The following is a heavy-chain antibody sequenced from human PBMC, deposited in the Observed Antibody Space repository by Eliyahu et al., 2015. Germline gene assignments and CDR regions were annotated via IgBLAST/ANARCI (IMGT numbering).Heavy chain of an antibody. Sequence: QVQLVQSGAEVKQPGASVXVSCKXSGYTFTGYFMHWVRQAPGXGLEWMGQINPNTGVTTYAEKFQGRVTMTRDTSITTAYMELNRLTSDDAVVYYCARGTSGTLENWGQGTLVTVSS. J-gene: IGHJ4*02. CDR1: GYTFTGYF. D-gene: IGHD6-13*01. CDR3: ARGTSGTLEN. V-gene: IGHV1-2*05. CDR2: INPNTGVT.